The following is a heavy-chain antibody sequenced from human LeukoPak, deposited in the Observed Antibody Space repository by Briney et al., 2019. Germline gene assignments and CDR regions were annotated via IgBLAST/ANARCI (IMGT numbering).Heavy chain of an antibody. CDR2: IYSGGST. CDR3: ARDPDYYGSGSSGFDP. Sequence: GGSLRLSCAASGFTVSSNYMSWVRQAPGKGLEWVSVIYSGGSTYYADSVKGRFTISRDNSKNTLYLQMNSLRAEDTAVYYCARDPDYYGSGSSGFDPWGQGTLVTVSS. CDR1: GFTVSSNY. J-gene: IGHJ5*02. V-gene: IGHV3-66*01. D-gene: IGHD3-10*01.